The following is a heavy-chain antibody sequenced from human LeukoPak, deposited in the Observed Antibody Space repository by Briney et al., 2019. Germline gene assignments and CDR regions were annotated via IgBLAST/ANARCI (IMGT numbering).Heavy chain of an antibody. Sequence: GGSLRLSCEASGFTFKNYGMSWVRQAPGKGLEWVSAISGSGGSTYYADSVKGRFTISRDNSKNTLYLQMNSLRAEDTAVYYCAKDLEREWELLGGFDYWGQGTLVTVSS. J-gene: IGHJ4*02. V-gene: IGHV3-23*01. CDR1: GFTFKNYG. CDR3: AKDLEREWELLGGFDY. D-gene: IGHD1-26*01. CDR2: ISGSGGST.